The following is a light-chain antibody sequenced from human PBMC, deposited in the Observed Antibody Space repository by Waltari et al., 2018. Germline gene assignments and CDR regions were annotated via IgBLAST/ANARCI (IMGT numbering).Light chain of an antibody. CDR3: QQVNSYPIT. CDR2: AAS. CDR1: QGISSA. Sequence: AIQLTQSPSSLSASVGDRVTITCRARQGISSALSWYQQKPGKSPNLLIYAASSLQSGVPSRFSGGGSGTDFTLTISSLRPEDFATYYCQQVNSYPITFGGGTKVEIK. J-gene: IGKJ4*01. V-gene: IGKV1-13*02.